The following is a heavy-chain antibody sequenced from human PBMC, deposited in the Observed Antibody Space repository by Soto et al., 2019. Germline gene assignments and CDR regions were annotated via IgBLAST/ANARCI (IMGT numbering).Heavy chain of an antibody. V-gene: IGHV4-61*01. D-gene: IGHD2-15*01. Sequence: SETLSLTCTVSGGSVSSGSYYWSWIRQPPGKGLEWIGYIYYSGSTNYNSSLKSRVTISVDTSKNQFSLKLSSVTAADTAVYYCARAWHCSGGSCYSASLMDVWRQGTTVTVSS. CDR1: GGSVSSGSYY. CDR3: ARAWHCSGGSCYSASLMDV. CDR2: IYYSGST. J-gene: IGHJ6*02.